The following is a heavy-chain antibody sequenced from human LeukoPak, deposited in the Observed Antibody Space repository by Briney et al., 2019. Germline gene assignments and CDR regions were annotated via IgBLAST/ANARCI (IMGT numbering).Heavy chain of an antibody. D-gene: IGHD6-19*01. Sequence: GGSLRLSCAGSGFIFNNYAMHWVRQPPGKGLEWVSGISWNSGTIDYADSVRGRFTISRDNTKNSLFLQMDSLRVEDTAFYYCAKDNRRHYTSGPNPDSLHWGQGALVTVSS. CDR1: GFIFNNYA. J-gene: IGHJ4*02. CDR2: ISWNSGTI. V-gene: IGHV3-9*01. CDR3: AKDNRRHYTSGPNPDSLH.